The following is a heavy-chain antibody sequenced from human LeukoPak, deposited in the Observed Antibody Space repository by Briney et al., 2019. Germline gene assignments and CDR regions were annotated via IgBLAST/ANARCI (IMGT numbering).Heavy chain of an antibody. J-gene: IGHJ4*02. CDR2: IYYSGST. Sequence: SETLSLTCTVSGGSISSYYWSWIRQPPGKGLEWIGYIYYSGSTNYNPSLKSRVTMSVDTSKNQLSLKLISVTAADTAVYYCARHWETSSWYVDYWGQGTLVTVSS. D-gene: IGHD6-13*01. V-gene: IGHV4-59*08. CDR1: GGSISSYY. CDR3: ARHWETSSWYVDY.